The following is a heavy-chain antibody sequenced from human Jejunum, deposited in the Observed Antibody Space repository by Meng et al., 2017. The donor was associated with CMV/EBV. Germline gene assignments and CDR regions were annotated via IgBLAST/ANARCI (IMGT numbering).Heavy chain of an antibody. D-gene: IGHD4-23*01. J-gene: IGHJ4*02. V-gene: IGHV4-61*01. Sequence: SFSSYKSCCAGIRQPPGRGLEYIGFIYYSETYSDHPSLQRRLTISADTSMNQFSLKLSSVTAADTAVYYCARDRGDYGGNSGIFDFWGQGTLVTVSS. CDR2: IYYSETY. CDR1: SFSSYKSC. CDR3: ARDRGDYGGNSGIFDF.